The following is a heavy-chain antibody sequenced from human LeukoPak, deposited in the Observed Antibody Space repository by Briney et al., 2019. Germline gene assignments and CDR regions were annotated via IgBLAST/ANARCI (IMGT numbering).Heavy chain of an antibody. Sequence: PGGSLRLSCAASGFTFSHYAMHWVRQAPGKGLEWVAIISYDESKKFYADSVKGRSTISRENSKNTLYLQMNSLRAEDTAVYYCASDRGFYSLLMVPDYWGQGTLVTVSS. CDR3: ASDRGFYSLLMVPDY. V-gene: IGHV3-30*04. CDR1: GFTFSHYA. D-gene: IGHD2-21*01. CDR2: ISYDESKK. J-gene: IGHJ4*02.